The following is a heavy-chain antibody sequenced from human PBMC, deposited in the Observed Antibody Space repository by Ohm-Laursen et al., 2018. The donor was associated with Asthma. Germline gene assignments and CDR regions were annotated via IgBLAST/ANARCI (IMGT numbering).Heavy chain of an antibody. CDR2: ISSTGGST. CDR1: KFTFSNYA. J-gene: IGHJ6*02. Sequence: SLRLSCTASKFTFSNYAMNWVRQPPGKGLDWVSEISSTGGSTHYADSVKGRFTTSRDNSKNTMYLQMNSLRAEDTAVYYCAKVGLTYYNAMDVWGQGTTVTVSS. CDR3: AKVGLTYYNAMDV. D-gene: IGHD4/OR15-4a*01. V-gene: IGHV3-23*01.